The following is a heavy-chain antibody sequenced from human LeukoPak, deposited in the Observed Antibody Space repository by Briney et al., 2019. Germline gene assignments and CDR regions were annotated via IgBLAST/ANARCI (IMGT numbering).Heavy chain of an antibody. CDR3: ARVEDNWDFDY. J-gene: IGHJ4*02. D-gene: IGHD1-20*01. CDR2: ISYDGSNK. V-gene: IGHV3-30-3*01. Sequence: GGSLRLSCAASGFTFSSYAMHWVRQAPGKGLEWVAVISYDGSNKYYADSVKGRFTISRDNSKNTLYLQMNSLRAEDTAVYYCARVEDNWDFDYWGQGTLVTVSS. CDR1: GFTFSSYA.